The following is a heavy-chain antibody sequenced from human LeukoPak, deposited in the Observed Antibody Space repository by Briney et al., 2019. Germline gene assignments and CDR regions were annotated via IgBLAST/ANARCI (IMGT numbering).Heavy chain of an antibody. V-gene: IGHV4-30-4*01. D-gene: IGHD5-12*01. CDR3: ARGGTYSGYDADNS. CDR2: IYYSGST. J-gene: IGHJ4*02. Sequence: SQTLSLTCTVSGGSISSGDYYWSWIRQPPGKGLEWIGYIYYSGSTYYNPSLKSRVTISVDTSKNQFSLKLSSVTAADTAVYYCARGGTYSGYDADNSWGKGTLATVP. CDR1: GGSISSGDYY.